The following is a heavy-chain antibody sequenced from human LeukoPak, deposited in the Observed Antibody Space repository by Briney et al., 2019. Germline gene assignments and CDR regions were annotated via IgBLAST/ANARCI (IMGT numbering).Heavy chain of an antibody. CDR1: GGSFSGYY. CDR2: INHSGST. J-gene: IGHJ4*02. CDR3: ARGRPYYYDSSGYYAADLDY. V-gene: IGHV4-34*01. D-gene: IGHD3-22*01. Sequence: SETLSLTCAVYGGSFSGYYWSWIRQPPGKGLEWIGEINHSGSTNYNPSLKSRVTISVDTSKNQFSLKLSSVTAADTAVYYCARGRPYYYDSSGYYAADLDYWGLGTLVTVSS.